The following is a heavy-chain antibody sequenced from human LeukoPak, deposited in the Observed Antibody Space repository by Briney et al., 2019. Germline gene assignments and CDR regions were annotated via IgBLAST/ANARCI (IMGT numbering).Heavy chain of an antibody. J-gene: IGHJ4*02. Sequence: GGSLRLSCAAPGFTFSSYWMSWVRQAPGKGLEWVANIKQDGSEKYYVDSVKGRFTISRDNAKNSLYLQMNSLRAEDTAVYYCARESAYSGYDYWGQGTLVTVSS. CDR2: IKQDGSEK. D-gene: IGHD5-12*01. V-gene: IGHV3-7*03. CDR3: ARESAYSGYDY. CDR1: GFTFSSYW.